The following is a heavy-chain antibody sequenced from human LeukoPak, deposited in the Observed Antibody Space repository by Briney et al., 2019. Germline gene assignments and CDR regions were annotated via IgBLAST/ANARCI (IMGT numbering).Heavy chain of an antibody. Sequence: SETLSLTCAVYGGSFSGYYWSWIRQPPGKGLEWIGEINHSGSTNYNPSLKSRVTISVDTSKNQFSLKLSSVTAADTAVYYCARRLGYSSGWYQDAFDIWGQGTMVTVSS. CDR1: GGSFSGYY. CDR3: ARRLGYSSGWYQDAFDI. D-gene: IGHD6-19*01. V-gene: IGHV4-34*01. J-gene: IGHJ3*02. CDR2: INHSGST.